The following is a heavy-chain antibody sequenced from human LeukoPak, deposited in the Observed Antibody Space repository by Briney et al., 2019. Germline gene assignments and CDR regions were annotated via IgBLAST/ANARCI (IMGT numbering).Heavy chain of an antibody. J-gene: IGHJ5*02. Sequence: GGSLRLSCAASGFTFSNYAMSWVRQTPGKGLEWVSSISGSGDSTYYADSVKGRFTISRDNSKNTLYLQMNSLRAEDTAVYYCAKGDSSSWYESNWFDPWGQGTLVTVSS. CDR1: GFTFSNYA. D-gene: IGHD6-13*01. CDR2: ISGSGDST. V-gene: IGHV3-23*01. CDR3: AKGDSSSWYESNWFDP.